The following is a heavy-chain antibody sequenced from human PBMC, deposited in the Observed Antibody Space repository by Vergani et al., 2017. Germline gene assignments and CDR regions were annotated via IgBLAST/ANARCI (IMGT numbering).Heavy chain of an antibody. J-gene: IGHJ3*02. CDR1: GFTFSSYG. V-gene: IGHV3-33*01. CDR2: IWSDGSNK. CDR3: ARALQYSGSYGDAFDI. D-gene: IGHD1-26*01. Sequence: QVQLVESGGGVVQPGRSLRLSCAASGFTFSSYGMHWVRQAPGKGLEWVAVIWSDGSNKYYADSVKGRFTISRDNSKNTLYLQMNSLRAEDRAVYYFARALQYSGSYGDAFDIWGQGTMVTVSS.